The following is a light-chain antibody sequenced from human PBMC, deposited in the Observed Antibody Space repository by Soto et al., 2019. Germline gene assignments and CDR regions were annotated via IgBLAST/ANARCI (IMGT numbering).Light chain of an antibody. V-gene: IGKV3-11*01. CDR1: QSVSSY. Sequence: EIVLTQSPATLSLSPGERATLSCRASQSVSSYLAWYQQKPGQAPRLLIYDASNRATGIPARFSGSGSGTDFPLTISSLEPEDFAVYYCQQRTNWPPTFGQGTQVEIK. J-gene: IGKJ1*01. CDR2: DAS. CDR3: QQRTNWPPT.